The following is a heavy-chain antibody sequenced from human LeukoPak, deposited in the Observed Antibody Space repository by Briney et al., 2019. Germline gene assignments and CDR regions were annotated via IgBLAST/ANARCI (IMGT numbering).Heavy chain of an antibody. J-gene: IGHJ4*02. CDR1: GFTFSSYS. V-gene: IGHV3-21*01. D-gene: IGHD3-10*01. CDR3: ARSYYGSEDY. CDR2: ISSSSSYI. Sequence: PGGSLRLSCAASGFTFSSYSMKWVGQAQGKWREWVSSISSSSSYIYYAASVKGRFTISRDDAKHSLYLQMNSLRAEDTAVYYCARSYYGSEDYWGQGTLVTVSS.